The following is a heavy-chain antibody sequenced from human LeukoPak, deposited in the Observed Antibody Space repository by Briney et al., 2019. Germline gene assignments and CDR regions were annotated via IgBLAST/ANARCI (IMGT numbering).Heavy chain of an antibody. CDR3: ARVGTSGWAFFDY. Sequence: ASVKVSCKASGYTFTDYYIHWVRQAPGHGLEWMGRINPNTGGANYAQKFQGRVTMIRDTSTTTANMELSKLRSDDTAVYYCARVGTSGWAFFDYWGQGALVTVSS. CDR1: GYTFTDYY. J-gene: IGHJ4*02. D-gene: IGHD6-19*01. CDR2: INPNTGGA. V-gene: IGHV1-2*06.